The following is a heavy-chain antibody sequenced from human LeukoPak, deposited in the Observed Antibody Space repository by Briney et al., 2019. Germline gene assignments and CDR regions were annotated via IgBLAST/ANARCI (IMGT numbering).Heavy chain of an antibody. Sequence: ASVKASCKASGYTFTGYYMHWVRQAPGQGLECMGIINPSGGRTSYAQKFQGRVTMTRDTSINTAYMELSGLRSDDTAVYYCARDSHCGDDNCYEYFPHWGQGTLVTVSS. D-gene: IGHD2-15*01. CDR3: ARDSHCGDDNCYEYFPH. CDR2: INPSGGRT. V-gene: IGHV1-46*01. J-gene: IGHJ1*01. CDR1: GYTFTGYY.